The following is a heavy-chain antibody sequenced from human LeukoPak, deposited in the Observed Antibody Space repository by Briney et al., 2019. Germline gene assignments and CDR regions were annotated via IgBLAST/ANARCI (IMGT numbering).Heavy chain of an antibody. CDR1: GYTFTSYG. Sequence: ASVKLSCKASGYTFTSYGISCVRQTPGQALEWMEWISAYNCNTNYTQKLQGRVTMTTDTSKTTAYMELRSLRSDDTAVYYCARDRGGLALVVVSAATFDLWGQGTLVTVSS. D-gene: IGHD2-2*01. CDR2: ISAYNCNT. CDR3: ARDRGGLALVVVSAATFDL. J-gene: IGHJ5*02. V-gene: IGHV1-18*04.